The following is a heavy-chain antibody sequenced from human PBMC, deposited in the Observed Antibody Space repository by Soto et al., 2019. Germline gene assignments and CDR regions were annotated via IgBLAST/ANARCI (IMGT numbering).Heavy chain of an antibody. Sequence: QVQLVQSGAEVKKPGSSVKVSCKASGGSFGNSAINWVRQTPGQGLEWLGGFIPVYRTLNYAQKFQGRVTSTADESTATAFMTLRSLASDDTAVYYCSTGVIWIGYFTVDSWGQGTRVTVSS. CDR2: FIPVYRTL. CDR3: STGVIWIGYFTVDS. V-gene: IGHV1-69*01. D-gene: IGHD3-3*01. J-gene: IGHJ4*02. CDR1: GGSFGNSA.